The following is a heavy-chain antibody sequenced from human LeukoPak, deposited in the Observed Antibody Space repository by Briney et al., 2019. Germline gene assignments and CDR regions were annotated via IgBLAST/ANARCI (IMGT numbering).Heavy chain of an antibody. D-gene: IGHD3-16*01. J-gene: IGHJ4*02. V-gene: IGHV3-33*01. Sequence: GRSLRLSCAASGFTFSTYGMHWVRQVPGKGLEWVAVIWYDGSNKYYADSVKGRFTISRDNSKNALYLQMNSLRAEDTAVYYCARIPLGGQSVGYWGQGTLVTVSS. CDR1: GFTFSTYG. CDR3: ARIPLGGQSVGY. CDR2: IWYDGSNK.